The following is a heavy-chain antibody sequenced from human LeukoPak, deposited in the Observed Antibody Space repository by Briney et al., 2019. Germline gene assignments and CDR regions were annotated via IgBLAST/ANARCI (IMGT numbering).Heavy chain of an antibody. V-gene: IGHV4-34*01. J-gene: IGHJ4*02. CDR1: GESSFSSYY. CDR3: SRQVVGNDY. Sequence: PSETLSLTCAVYGESSFSSYYWSWIRQTPGGALEWIGEINHSGYTNYNPSLKSRVTLSIDTSKNQFSLRVTSVTAADTAVYYCSRQVVGNDYWGQGTLVTVSP. D-gene: IGHD3-22*01. CDR2: INHSGYT.